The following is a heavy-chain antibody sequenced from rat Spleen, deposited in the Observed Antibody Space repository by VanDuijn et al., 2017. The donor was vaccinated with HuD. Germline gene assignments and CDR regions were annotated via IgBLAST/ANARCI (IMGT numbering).Heavy chain of an antibody. CDR2: ISYSGST. J-gene: IGHJ3*01. Sequence: EVQLQESGPGLVKPSQSLSLTCSVTGYSITSNYWGWIRKFPGNKMEWMGYISYSGSTSYNPSLKSRIPITRDTSKNQFFLQLNSVTTEDTATYYCARWDNPSGFAYWGQGTLVTVSS. CDR1: GYSITSNY. CDR3: ARWDNPSGFAY. D-gene: IGHD1-1*01. V-gene: IGHV3-1*01.